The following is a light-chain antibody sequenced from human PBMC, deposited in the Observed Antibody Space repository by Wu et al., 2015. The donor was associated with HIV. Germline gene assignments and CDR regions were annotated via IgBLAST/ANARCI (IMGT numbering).Light chain of an antibody. CDR2: DAA. Sequence: YLAWYQQKPGQSPSLLVFDAASRASGVPDRFRGSASATNSHFSLTISRLEAEDSALYYCQQYANSPWTFGQGT. V-gene: IGKV3-20*01. CDR1: Y. J-gene: IGKJ1*01. CDR3: QQYANSPWT.